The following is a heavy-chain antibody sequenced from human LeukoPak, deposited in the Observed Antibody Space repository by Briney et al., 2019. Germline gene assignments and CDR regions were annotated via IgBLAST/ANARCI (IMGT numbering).Heavy chain of an antibody. CDR2: ISYYGST. CDR1: GYSITEGFS. V-gene: IGHV4-38-2*01. Sequence: PSETLSLTCAVSGYSITEGFSWGWIRQPPGQGLEWIAPISYYGSTYSKSTLQSRLAISRDTSKNEFSLRLTSVTATDTAVYYCARVGAIPGIDPWGQGTPVTVSS. CDR3: ARVGAIPGIDP. D-gene: IGHD3-16*01. J-gene: IGHJ5*02.